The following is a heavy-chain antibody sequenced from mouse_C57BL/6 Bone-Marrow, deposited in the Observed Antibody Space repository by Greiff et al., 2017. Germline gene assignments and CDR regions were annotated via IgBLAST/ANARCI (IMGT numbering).Heavy chain of an antibody. CDR1: GYTFTSYW. Sequence: VQLQQSGAELVMPGASVKLSCKASGYTFTSYWMHWVKQRPGQGLEWIGEIDPSDSYTNYNQKFKGKSTLTVDKSSSTAYMQLSSLTSEDSAVYYDSRGCYYVDYWGQGNTLTVSS. V-gene: IGHV1-69*01. CDR3: SRGCYYVDY. CDR2: IDPSDSYT. J-gene: IGHJ2*01.